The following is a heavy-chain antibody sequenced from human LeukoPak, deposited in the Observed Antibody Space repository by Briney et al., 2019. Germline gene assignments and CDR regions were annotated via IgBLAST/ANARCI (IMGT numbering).Heavy chain of an antibody. Sequence: PSETLSLTCAVYGGSFSVYYWSWIRQPPVKGLDWIGEINHSGSTNYNPSLKSRVTISVDTSKNQFSLKLSSVTAADTAVYYCARDSHTVVSPTYDYWGQGTLVTVSS. V-gene: IGHV4-34*01. J-gene: IGHJ4*02. D-gene: IGHD4-23*01. CDR1: GGSFSVYY. CDR2: INHSGST. CDR3: ARDSHTVVSPTYDY.